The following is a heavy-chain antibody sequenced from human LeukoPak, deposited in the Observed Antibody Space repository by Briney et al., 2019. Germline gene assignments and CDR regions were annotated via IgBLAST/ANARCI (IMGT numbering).Heavy chain of an antibody. J-gene: IGHJ4*02. D-gene: IGHD6-19*01. V-gene: IGHV1-69*13. CDR3: ARGRIAVAGYSHFDY. Sequence: SVKVSCKASGGTFSSYAISWVRQAPGDGLEWMGGIIPIFGTANYAQKFQGRVTITADESTSTAYMELSSLRSEDTAVYYCARGRIAVAGYSHFDYWGQGTLVTVSS. CDR2: IIPIFGTA. CDR1: GGTFSSYA.